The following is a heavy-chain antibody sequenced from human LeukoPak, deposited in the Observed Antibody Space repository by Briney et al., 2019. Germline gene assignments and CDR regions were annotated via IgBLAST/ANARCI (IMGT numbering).Heavy chain of an antibody. Sequence: SETLSLTCTVSGGSFSTYYWSWIRQPPGKGLEWIGYIYYSGSTNYNPSLKSRVTISVDTSKNQFSLKLSSVTAADTAVYYCARGRKIAVAGPYFDYWGQGTLVTVSS. V-gene: IGHV4-59*01. J-gene: IGHJ4*02. CDR2: IYYSGST. CDR1: GGSFSTYY. CDR3: ARGRKIAVAGPYFDY. D-gene: IGHD6-19*01.